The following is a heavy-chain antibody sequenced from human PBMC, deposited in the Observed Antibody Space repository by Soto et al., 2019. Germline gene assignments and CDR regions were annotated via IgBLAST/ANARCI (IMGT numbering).Heavy chain of an antibody. CDR2: ISGSGGST. CDR1: GFTFSSYA. Sequence: EVQLLESGGGLVQPGGSLRLSCAASGFTFSSYAMSWVRQAPGQGLEWVSAISGSGGSTYYADSVKGRFTISRDNSKNTLYLQMNSLRAEDTAVYYCAKDPGYSYGNGDYWGQGTLVTVSS. V-gene: IGHV3-23*01. D-gene: IGHD5-18*01. J-gene: IGHJ4*02. CDR3: AKDPGYSYGNGDY.